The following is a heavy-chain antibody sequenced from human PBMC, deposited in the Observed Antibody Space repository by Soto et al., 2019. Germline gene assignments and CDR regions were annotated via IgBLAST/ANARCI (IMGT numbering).Heavy chain of an antibody. J-gene: IGHJ3*02. CDR3: ARSGITMICRGAFDI. D-gene: IGHD3-22*01. CDR2: ISSSSSYT. CDR1: GFTFSDYY. Sequence: QVQLVESGGGLVKPGGSLRLSCAATGFTFSDYYMSWIRQAPGKGLEWVSYISSSSSYTNYADSVKGRFTISRDNAKNSLYLQMNSLRAEDTAVYYCARSGITMICRGAFDIWGQGTMVTVSA. V-gene: IGHV3-11*05.